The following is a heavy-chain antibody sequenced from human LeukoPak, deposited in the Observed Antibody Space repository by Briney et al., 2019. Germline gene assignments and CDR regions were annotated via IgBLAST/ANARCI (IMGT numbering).Heavy chain of an antibody. V-gene: IGHV3-48*01. CDR3: ASYGSKYYDSSGYLTDDFDY. D-gene: IGHD3-22*01. CDR1: GFTFSSYS. CDR2: ISSGYPTI. Sequence: GGSLRLSCAASGFTFSSYSINWVRQAPGKGLEWVSYISSGYPTIYYADSVKGRFTISRDNAKNSLYLQMNSLRAGDTAVYYCASYGSKYYDSSGYLTDDFDYWGQGTLVTVSS. J-gene: IGHJ4*02.